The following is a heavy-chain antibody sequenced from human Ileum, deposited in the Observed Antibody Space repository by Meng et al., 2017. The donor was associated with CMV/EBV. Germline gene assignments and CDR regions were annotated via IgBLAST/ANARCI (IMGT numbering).Heavy chain of an antibody. CDR2: INHGGSS. CDR1: GGSFSEYH. CDR3: ARASPQRRFLSY. Sequence: QVQPQQWGAGLLKPSETPSRMGAVYGGSFSEYHWSWIRQPPGKGLEWIGEINHGGSSNYNPSLKSRVTISVDRSRNQVSLKLTSVTAADTAVYYCARASPQRRFLSYWGQGTLVTVSS. J-gene: IGHJ4*02. V-gene: IGHV4-34*01. D-gene: IGHD3-3*01.